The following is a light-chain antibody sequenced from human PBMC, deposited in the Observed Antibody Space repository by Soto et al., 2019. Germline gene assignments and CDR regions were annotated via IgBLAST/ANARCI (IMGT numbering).Light chain of an antibody. CDR1: QSVSNNY. V-gene: IGKV3-20*01. J-gene: IGKJ5*01. CDR2: SAS. CDR3: QQYGSSPT. Sequence: EIGLTKSRVTLSLSAGERATLACRASQSVSNNYLAWYQQKPGQAPRRLIYSASSRATGIPDRFSGSGSGTDFTLTISRLEPEDFAVYYCQQYGSSPTFGEGTLWRL.